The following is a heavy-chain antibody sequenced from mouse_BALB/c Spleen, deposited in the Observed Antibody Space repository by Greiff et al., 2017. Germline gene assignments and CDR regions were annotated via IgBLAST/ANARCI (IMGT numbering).Heavy chain of an antibody. D-gene: IGHD1-1*01. Sequence: LVKTGASVKISCKASGYSFTGYYMHWVKQSHGKSLEWIGYISCYNGATSYNQKFKGKATFTVDTSSSTAYMQLNSLTSEDSAVYYCAREDYGAYFDYWGQGTTLTVSS. V-gene: IGHV1S34*01. CDR1: GYSFTGYY. J-gene: IGHJ2*01. CDR3: AREDYGAYFDY. CDR2: ISCYNGAT.